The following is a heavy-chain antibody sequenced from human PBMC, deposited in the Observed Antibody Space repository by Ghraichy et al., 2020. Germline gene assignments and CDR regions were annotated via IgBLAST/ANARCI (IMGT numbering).Heavy chain of an antibody. D-gene: IGHD6-25*01. Sequence: WVSSISASGGSTYYADSVRGRFTISRDSSKTTLYLKINSLRAEDTAVYYCTKAGSGYYFQHWCQ. J-gene: IGHJ1*01. CDR3: TKAGSGYYFQH. CDR2: ISASGGST. V-gene: IGHV3-23*01.